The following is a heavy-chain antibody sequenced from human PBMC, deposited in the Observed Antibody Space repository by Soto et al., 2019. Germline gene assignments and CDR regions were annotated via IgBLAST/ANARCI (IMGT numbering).Heavy chain of an antibody. Sequence: GGSLRLSCAASGFTFSSYAMHWVRQAPGKGLEWVAVISYDGSNKYYADSVKGRFTISRDNSKNTLYLQMNSLRAEDTAVYYCARDPVGRFTMFGMGHYGMDVWGQGTTVTVSS. CDR1: GFTFSSYA. CDR2: ISYDGSNK. V-gene: IGHV3-30-3*01. CDR3: ARDPVGRFTMFGMGHYGMDV. J-gene: IGHJ6*02. D-gene: IGHD3-10*02.